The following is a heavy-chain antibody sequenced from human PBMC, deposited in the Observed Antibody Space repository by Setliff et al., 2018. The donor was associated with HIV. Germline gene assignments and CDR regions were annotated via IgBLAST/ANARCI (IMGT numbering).Heavy chain of an antibody. D-gene: IGHD5-18*01. CDR1: GFNVNSHY. Sequence: GGSLRLSCATSGFNVNSHYMNWVRQAPGRGLEWVAGIENDGTTHYADSVKGRFSVSRDMSRNILYLQMHDLTAEDSALYYCARGNVDIPWMQISVPDYWGQGTLVTVSS. CDR3: ARGNVDIPWMQISVPDY. CDR2: IENDGTT. J-gene: IGHJ4*02. V-gene: IGHV3-66*01.